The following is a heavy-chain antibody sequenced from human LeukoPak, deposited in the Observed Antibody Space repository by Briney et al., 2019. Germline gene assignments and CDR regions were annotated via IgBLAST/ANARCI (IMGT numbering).Heavy chain of an antibody. D-gene: IGHD2-2*01. Sequence: GGSLRLSCAASGFTFSSYGMHWVHQAPGKGLEWVAFIRYDGSNKYYADSVKGRFTISRDNSKNTLYLQMNSLRAEDTAVYYCAKELRDIVVVPAAMGDAFDIWGQGTMVTVSS. CDR2: IRYDGSNK. CDR1: GFTFSSYG. V-gene: IGHV3-30*02. CDR3: AKELRDIVVVPAAMGDAFDI. J-gene: IGHJ3*02.